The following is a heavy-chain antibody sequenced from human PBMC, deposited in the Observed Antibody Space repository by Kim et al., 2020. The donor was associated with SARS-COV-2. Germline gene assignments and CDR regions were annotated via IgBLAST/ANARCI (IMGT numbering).Heavy chain of an antibody. CDR1: GYTFTTFA. Sequence: ASVKVSCKASGYTFTTFAISWVRQAPGQGLEWMGWITTYNGNTHYARNLQDRVTMTTDTSTTTVYMELRSLTSDDTAVYYCARRANADSDYDFDYWGQGTQVTVSS. D-gene: IGHD4-4*01. V-gene: IGHV1-18*01. CDR2: ITTYNGNT. J-gene: IGHJ4*02. CDR3: ARRANADSDYDFDY.